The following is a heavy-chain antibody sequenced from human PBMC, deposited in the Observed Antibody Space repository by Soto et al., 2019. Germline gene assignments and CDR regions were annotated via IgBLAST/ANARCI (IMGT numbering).Heavy chain of an antibody. CDR2: MNPNGGNT. Sequence: QVQLVQSGAEVKKPGASVKVSCKASGYTFTSYDINWVRQATGQGLEWMGWMNPNGGNTGYAQKFQGRVTMTRNTXXXXXXXXXXXXXXXXXXXXXXXXXXXXXXXXXXGFDYWGQGTLVTVSS. J-gene: IGHJ4*02. CDR1: GYTFTSYD. V-gene: IGHV1-8*01. CDR3: XXXXXXXXXXXXGFDY.